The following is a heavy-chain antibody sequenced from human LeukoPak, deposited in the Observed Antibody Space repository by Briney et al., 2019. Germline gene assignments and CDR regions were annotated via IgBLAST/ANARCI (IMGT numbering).Heavy chain of an antibody. CDR3: ARDHGDYSIYYYYMDV. D-gene: IGHD4-17*01. J-gene: IGHJ6*03. CDR2: ISYDGSNK. Sequence: GGSLRLSCAASGFTFSSYAMHWVRQAPGKGLEWVAVISYDGSNKYYADSVKGRFTISRDNSKNTLYLQMNSLRAEDTAVYYCARDHGDYSIYYYYMDVWGKGTTVTVSS. V-gene: IGHV3-30*04. CDR1: GFTFSSYA.